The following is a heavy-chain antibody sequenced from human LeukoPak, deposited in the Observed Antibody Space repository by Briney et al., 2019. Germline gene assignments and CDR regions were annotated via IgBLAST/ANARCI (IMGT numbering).Heavy chain of an antibody. CDR2: IYTSGST. J-gene: IGHJ4*02. Sequence: SQTLSLTCTVSGGSLSSGSYYWSWIRQPAGKGLEWIGRIYTSGSTNYNPSLKSRVTISVDTSKNQFSLKLSSVTAADTAVYYCARESYCGGDCYSEDWGQGTLVTVSS. V-gene: IGHV4-61*02. D-gene: IGHD2-21*02. CDR1: GGSLSSGSYY. CDR3: ARESYCGGDCYSED.